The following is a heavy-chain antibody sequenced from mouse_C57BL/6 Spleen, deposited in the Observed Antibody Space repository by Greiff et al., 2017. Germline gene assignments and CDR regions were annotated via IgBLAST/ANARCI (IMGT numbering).Heavy chain of an antibody. CDR2: ISSGSSTI. V-gene: IGHV5-17*01. Sequence: VQLQESGGGLVKPGGSLKLSCAASGFTFSDYGMHWVRQAPEKGLEWVAYISSGSSTIYYADTVKGRFTISRDNAKNTLFLQMTSLRSEDTAMYYCARNLLSYAMDYWGQGTSVTVSS. D-gene: IGHD2-1*01. J-gene: IGHJ4*01. CDR3: ARNLLSYAMDY. CDR1: GFTFSDYG.